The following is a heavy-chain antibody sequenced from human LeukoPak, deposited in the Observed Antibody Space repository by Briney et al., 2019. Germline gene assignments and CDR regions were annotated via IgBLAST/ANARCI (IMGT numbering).Heavy chain of an antibody. V-gene: IGHV4-59*01. D-gene: IGHD1-26*01. CDR2: IYYSGST. J-gene: IGHJ3*02. CDR1: GGSISSYY. Sequence: SETLSLTCTVSGGSISSYYWSWIRQPPGKGLEWIGYIYYSGSTNYNPSLKSRVTISVDTSKNQFSLKLSSVTAADTAVYYCARDNGGSYYGDAFDIWGQRTMVTVSS. CDR3: ARDNGGSYYGDAFDI.